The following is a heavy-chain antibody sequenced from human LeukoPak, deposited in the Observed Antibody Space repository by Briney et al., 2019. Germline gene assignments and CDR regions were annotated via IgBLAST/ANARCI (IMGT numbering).Heavy chain of an antibody. Sequence: SETLSLSCAVSGGSLSSYYLSWIRQPAGKGLEWIGRIYTSGSPKYNPLLKSRVTMSVDTSKKQFSLKLSSVTAADTAVYYCARAYGSFDYWGQGTLVTVSS. CDR2: IYTSGSP. J-gene: IGHJ4*02. CDR1: GGSLSSYY. V-gene: IGHV4-4*07. CDR3: ARAYGSFDY. D-gene: IGHD2-2*03.